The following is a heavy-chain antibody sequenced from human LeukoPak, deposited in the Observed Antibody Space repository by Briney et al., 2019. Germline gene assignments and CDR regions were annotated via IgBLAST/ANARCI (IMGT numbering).Heavy chain of an antibody. CDR2: ISAYNGNT. D-gene: IGHD6-6*01. J-gene: IGHJ6*03. CDR3: ARDQEYRVSKYYYYMDA. Sequence: GASVKVSCKASGGTFSSYAISWVRQAPGQGLEWMGWISAYNGNTNYAQKFQDRLTMTTDTSTSTAYMELRSLRSDDTAVYYCARDQEYRVSKYYYYMDAWGKGTTVTVSS. CDR1: GGTFSSYA. V-gene: IGHV1-18*01.